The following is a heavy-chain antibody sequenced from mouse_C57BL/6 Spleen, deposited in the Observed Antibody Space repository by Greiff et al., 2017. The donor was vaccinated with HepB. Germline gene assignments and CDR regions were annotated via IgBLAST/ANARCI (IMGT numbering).Heavy chain of an antibody. CDR3: TRRGNRYMDY. D-gene: IGHD2-1*01. CDR1: GFTFSDAW. J-gene: IGHJ4*01. Sequence: EVKLVESGGGLVQPGGSMKLSCAASGFTFSDAWMDWVRQSPEKGLEWVAVIRNKANNHATYYAESVKGRFTISRDDSKSSVYLQMNSLRAEDTGIYYCTRRGNRYMDYWGQGTSVTVSS. V-gene: IGHV6-6*01. CDR2: IRNKANNHAT.